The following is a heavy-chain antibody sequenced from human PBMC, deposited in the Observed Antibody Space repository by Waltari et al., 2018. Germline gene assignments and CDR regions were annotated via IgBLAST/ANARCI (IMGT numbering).Heavy chain of an antibody. Sequence: QVQLVASGGGVVLPGMSLRLSCAASGFTFSRHGMHCVRQAPGKGWEWVEVKGYEGSNKDYADSVKCRFTISRDNSKNTLYLQMNSLRAEDTAVYYCAREPIAAAGTLDYWGQGTLVTVSS. CDR1: GFTFSRHG. V-gene: IGHV3-33*01. D-gene: IGHD6-13*01. CDR2: KGYEGSNK. J-gene: IGHJ4*02. CDR3: AREPIAAAGTLDY.